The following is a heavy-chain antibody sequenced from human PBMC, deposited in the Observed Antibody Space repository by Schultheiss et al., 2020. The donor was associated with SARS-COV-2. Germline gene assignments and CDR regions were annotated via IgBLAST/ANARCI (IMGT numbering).Heavy chain of an antibody. V-gene: IGHV1-2*04. J-gene: IGHJ5*02. Sequence: ASVKVSCKASGGILSSYAINWVRQAPGQGLEWMGWINPNSGGTNYAQKFQGWVTMTRDTSISTAYMELRSLRSDDTAVYYCARSNDYSNYGWFDPWGQGTLVTVSS. D-gene: IGHD4-11*01. CDR3: ARSNDYSNYGWFDP. CDR1: GGILSSYA. CDR2: INPNSGGT.